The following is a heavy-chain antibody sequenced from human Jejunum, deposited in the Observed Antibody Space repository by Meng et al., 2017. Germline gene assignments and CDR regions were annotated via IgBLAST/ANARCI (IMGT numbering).Heavy chain of an antibody. Sequence: QVQLLESGPGLLKPAGTLTLTVADSGGSISTSDWWSWGRQPPGKGLEWIGEINHSGSTNYKPSLKSRVTISVDKSKNQFSLKLNSVTAADTAVYYCAREWSGSYRHFDYWGQGTLVTVSS. J-gene: IGHJ4*02. D-gene: IGHD1-26*01. CDR1: GGSISTSDW. V-gene: IGHV4-4*02. CDR3: AREWSGSYRHFDY. CDR2: INHSGST.